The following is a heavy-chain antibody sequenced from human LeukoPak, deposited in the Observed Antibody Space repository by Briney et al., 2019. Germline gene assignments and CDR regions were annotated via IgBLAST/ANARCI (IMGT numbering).Heavy chain of an antibody. CDR3: ARVVVGWTENTCDF. CDR2: ISGSGGGT. J-gene: IGHJ4*02. V-gene: IGHV3-23*01. CDR1: GFTFSSIA. Sequence: GGSLRLSCAASGFTFSSIAMSWVRQAPDKGLEWVSTISGSGGGTYYADSVKGRFTLSRDNARNSLFMQINTLRDDDTAVYFCARVVVGWTENTCDFWGQGTLVSVSS. D-gene: IGHD6-19*01.